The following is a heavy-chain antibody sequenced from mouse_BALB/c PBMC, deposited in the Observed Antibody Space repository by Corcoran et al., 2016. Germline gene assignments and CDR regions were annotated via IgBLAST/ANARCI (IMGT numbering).Heavy chain of an antibody. J-gene: IGHJ4*01. CDR1: GFNIKDTY. CDR2: IDPANGNT. Sequence: EVQLQQSGAELVKPGASVKLSCTASGFNIKDTYMHWVKQRPEQGLEWIGRIDPANGNTKYDPKFQGKATITADTSSNTAYLQVSGLTSEYTAVYYCARYYAMDYWGQGTSVTVSS. V-gene: IGHV14-3*02. CDR3: ARYYAMDY.